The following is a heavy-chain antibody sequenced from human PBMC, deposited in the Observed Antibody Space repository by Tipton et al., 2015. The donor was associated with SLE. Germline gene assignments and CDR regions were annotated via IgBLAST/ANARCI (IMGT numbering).Heavy chain of an antibody. D-gene: IGHD5-24*01. CDR3: ARETMAYDY. CDR2: ISGSGDTT. V-gene: IGHV3-23*01. CDR1: GFTFSSYE. J-gene: IGHJ4*02. Sequence: SLRLSCAASGFTFSSYEMNWVRQAPGKGLEWVSGISGSGDTTYYADSVKGRFTISRDDSKNTLYLQMNSLRAEDTALYYCARETMAYDYWGQGTLVTVSS.